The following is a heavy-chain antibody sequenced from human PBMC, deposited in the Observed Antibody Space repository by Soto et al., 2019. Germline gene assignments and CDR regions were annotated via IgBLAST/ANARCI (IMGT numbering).Heavy chain of an antibody. CDR1: RFTFSNYV. CDR3: ASSHPANFDWPRLDY. CDR2: ISFDGSIK. J-gene: IGHJ4*02. V-gene: IGHV3-30-3*01. Sequence: GGSLRLSCAASRFTFSNYVIHWVRQAPGKGLEWVAVISFDGSIKYYANSVKGRFTISRDNSKNTLYLQMNSLRTEDTAVYYCASSHPANFDWPRLDYWGQGTLVTVSS. D-gene: IGHD3-9*01.